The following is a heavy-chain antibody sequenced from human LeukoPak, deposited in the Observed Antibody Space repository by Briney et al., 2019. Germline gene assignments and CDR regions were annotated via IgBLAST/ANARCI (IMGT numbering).Heavy chain of an antibody. CDR3: ASHGNDYGDSGAFDI. D-gene: IGHD4-17*01. V-gene: IGHV1-8*01. Sequence: ASVKVSCKASGYTFTSYDINWVRQATGQGLGWMGWMNPNSGNTGYAQKFQGRVTMTRNTSISTAYMELSGLRSEDTAVYYCASHGNDYGDSGAFDIWGQGTMVTVSS. J-gene: IGHJ3*02. CDR2: MNPNSGNT. CDR1: GYTFTSYD.